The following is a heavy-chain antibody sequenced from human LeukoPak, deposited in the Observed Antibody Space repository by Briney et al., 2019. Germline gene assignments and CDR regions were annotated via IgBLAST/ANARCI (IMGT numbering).Heavy chain of an antibody. Sequence: SETLSLTCTVSGGSISGYYWSWIRQPPGQGLEWIGYIHYSGSTDYNPSLKGRVTISLDMSKNQFSLKINSMTAAATAVYYCAREGQWLPDWFDPWGQGTLVTVSS. CDR2: IHYSGST. J-gene: IGHJ5*02. CDR3: AREGQWLPDWFDP. V-gene: IGHV4-59*01. D-gene: IGHD6-19*01. CDR1: GGSISGYY.